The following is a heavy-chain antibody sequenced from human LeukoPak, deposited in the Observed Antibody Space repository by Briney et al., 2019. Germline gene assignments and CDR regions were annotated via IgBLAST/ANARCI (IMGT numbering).Heavy chain of an antibody. CDR1: GFTFSSYA. V-gene: IGHV3-23*01. D-gene: IGHD6-19*01. CDR3: AKSSSQWLVRGYFDY. CDR2: ISGSGGST. Sequence: AGSLRLSCAASGFTFSSYAMSWVRQAPGKGLEWVSAISGSGGSTDYADSVKGRFTISRDISKSTLYLQMNSLRAEDTALYYCAKSSSQWLVRGYFDYWGQGTLVTVSS. J-gene: IGHJ4*02.